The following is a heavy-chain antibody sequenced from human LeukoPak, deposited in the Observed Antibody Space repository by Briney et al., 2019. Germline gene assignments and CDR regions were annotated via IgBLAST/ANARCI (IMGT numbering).Heavy chain of an antibody. J-gene: IGHJ4*02. CDR1: GVGRTIKK. CDR2: LYNGGGA. CDR3: ARRDTTGWYHHFDY. D-gene: IGHD6-19*01. Sequence: GGSLRLSCVDPGVGRTIKKKSWVRQAPGKGLEWVSILYNGGGANYADSVRGRFTISRDNSRNTLFLQMTSLRADDTAVYYCARRDTTGWYHHFDYWGQGTQVTVSS. V-gene: IGHV3-53*01.